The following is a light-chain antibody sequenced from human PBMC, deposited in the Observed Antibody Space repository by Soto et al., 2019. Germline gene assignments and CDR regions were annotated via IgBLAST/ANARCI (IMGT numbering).Light chain of an antibody. Sequence: DIQMTQSPFSLSASVGDRVTITCRASQSISRYLNWYQQKAGKAPKLLIYAASSLKSGVPSRFSGSGSGTDFTLTISSLQPEDFATYYCQQSYSSLWTFGQGTKVEIK. V-gene: IGKV1-39*01. J-gene: IGKJ1*01. CDR3: QQSYSSLWT. CDR2: AAS. CDR1: QSISRY.